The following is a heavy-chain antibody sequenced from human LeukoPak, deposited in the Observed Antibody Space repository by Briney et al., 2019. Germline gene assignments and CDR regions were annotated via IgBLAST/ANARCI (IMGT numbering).Heavy chain of an antibody. CDR1: GGSISSGSYY. J-gene: IGHJ4*02. D-gene: IGHD5-18*01. CDR3: ARTEIGYSYGYLFDY. CDR2: IYTSGST. Sequence: PSETLSLTCTVSGGSISSGSYYWSWIRQPAGKGLEWIGRIYTSGSTNYNPSLKSRVTISVDTSKNQFSLKLSSVTAADTAVYYCARTEIGYSYGYLFDYWGQGTLVTVSS. V-gene: IGHV4-61*02.